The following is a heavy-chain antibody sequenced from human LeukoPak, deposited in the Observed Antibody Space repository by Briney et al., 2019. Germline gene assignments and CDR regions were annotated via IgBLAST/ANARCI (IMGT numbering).Heavy chain of an antibody. Sequence: PSETLSLTCAVYGGSFSGYYWSWNRQPPGKGLEWIGEINHSGSTNYNPSLKSRVTISVDTSKNQFSLKLSSVTAADTAVYYCARLPRKYQLPLDWYFDLWGRGTLVTVSS. CDR2: INHSGST. J-gene: IGHJ2*01. D-gene: IGHD2-2*01. V-gene: IGHV4-34*01. CDR1: GGSFSGYY. CDR3: ARLPRKYQLPLDWYFDL.